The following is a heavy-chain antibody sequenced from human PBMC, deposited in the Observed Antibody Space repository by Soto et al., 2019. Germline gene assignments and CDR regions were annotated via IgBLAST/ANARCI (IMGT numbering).Heavy chain of an antibody. J-gene: IGHJ5*02. CDR3: AKDIMAPILRYCSSTSCYLPWFDP. CDR2: ISYDGSNK. V-gene: IGHV3-30*18. CDR1: GLPFCSYR. D-gene: IGHD2-2*01. Sequence: GSVRLSCAASGLPFCSYRMHWVRQAPGKGLEWVAVISYDGSNKYYADSVKGRFTISRDNSKNTLYLQMNSLRAEDTAVYYCAKDIMAPILRYCSSTSCYLPWFDPWGQGTLVTVSS.